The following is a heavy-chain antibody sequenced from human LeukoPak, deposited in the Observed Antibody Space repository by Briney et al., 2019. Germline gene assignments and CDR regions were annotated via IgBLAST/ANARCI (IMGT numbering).Heavy chain of an antibody. CDR3: AREFGISRAFDI. V-gene: IGHV3-11*01. Sequence: GGSLRLSCAGSVFTFSDYYMAWIRQTPGKGLQRVSYISRGGDDKAYSDSGKGRFTISRDNGKNSLYLQMNSLTAEDTAVYYCAREFGISRAFDIWGQGTMVTVSS. D-gene: IGHD3-10*01. CDR2: ISRGGDDK. J-gene: IGHJ3*02. CDR1: VFTFSDYY.